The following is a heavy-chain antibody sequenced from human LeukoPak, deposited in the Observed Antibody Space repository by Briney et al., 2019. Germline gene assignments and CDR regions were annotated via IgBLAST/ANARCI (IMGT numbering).Heavy chain of an antibody. Sequence: GGSLRLSCAASGFTFSSHAMTWVRQAPGKGLEWVSGISDSGGNTYYADSVKGRFTIARDNSKSTLYLQMNSLRAEDTAIYYCARVPGSYYVDYDYWGPGTLVTVSS. CDR2: ISDSGGNT. CDR1: GFTFSSHA. D-gene: IGHD3-10*01. J-gene: IGHJ4*02. CDR3: ARVPGSYYVDYDY. V-gene: IGHV3-23*01.